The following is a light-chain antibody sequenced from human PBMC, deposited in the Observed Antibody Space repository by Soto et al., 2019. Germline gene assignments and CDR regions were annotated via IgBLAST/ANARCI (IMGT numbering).Light chain of an antibody. V-gene: IGKV1-39*01. J-gene: IGKJ5*01. CDR2: AAS. CDR3: QQSYSTPIT. CDR1: HNISSY. Sequence: DIQMTQSPSSLSASVGDRVTITCRASHNISSYLNWYQQKPGKAPKLLIYAASSLHSGVPSTFSGSGSGTDFTLTISSLQPEDFATYYCQQSYSTPITFGQGTGLKIK.